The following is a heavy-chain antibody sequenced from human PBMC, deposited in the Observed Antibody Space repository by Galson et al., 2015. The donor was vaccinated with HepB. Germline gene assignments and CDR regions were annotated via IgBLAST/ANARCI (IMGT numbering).Heavy chain of an antibody. CDR1: GGSFSVYY. Sequence: SETLSLTCAVYGGSFSVYYWSWIRQPPGKGLEWIGEINHSGSTNYNPSLKSRVTISVDTSKNQFSLKLSSVTAADTAVYYCARGGMGIKGKVVGQKNAFDIWGQGTMVTVSS. CDR3: ARGGMGIKGKVVGQKNAFDI. V-gene: IGHV4-34*01. CDR2: INHSGST. D-gene: IGHD2-15*01. J-gene: IGHJ3*02.